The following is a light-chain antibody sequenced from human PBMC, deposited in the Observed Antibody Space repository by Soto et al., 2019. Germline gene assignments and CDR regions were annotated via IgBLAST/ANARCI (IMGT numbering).Light chain of an antibody. CDR3: QLYGNSPKYT. CDR1: QRISSTY. Sequence: IVLTQSPGTLSLSPGERATLSCRASQRISSTYLFWYQQKPGQAPRLLIYVASNRATGIPDRFSASGSETDFTLTISRLQPEDFALYYCQLYGNSPKYTFGQGTKLEIK. V-gene: IGKV3-20*01. CDR2: VAS. J-gene: IGKJ2*01.